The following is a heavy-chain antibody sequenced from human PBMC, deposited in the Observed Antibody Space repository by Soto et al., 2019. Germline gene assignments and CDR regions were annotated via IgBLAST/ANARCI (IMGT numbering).Heavy chain of an antibody. V-gene: IGHV4-31*03. D-gene: IGHD2-15*01. J-gene: IGHJ4*02. CDR2: IYTSGTT. Sequence: QVQLQQSGPGLVKPSQTLSLTCTVSGGSISSGTYYWSWLRQHPGKGLEWLGYIYTSGTTYYNPSLKSRVTISLDTSKNQFSLNLISVTAADTAVYYGTRGGYCSGGSCYSWYFDSWGQGALVTVSS. CDR3: TRGGYCSGGSCYSWYFDS. CDR1: GGSISSGTYY.